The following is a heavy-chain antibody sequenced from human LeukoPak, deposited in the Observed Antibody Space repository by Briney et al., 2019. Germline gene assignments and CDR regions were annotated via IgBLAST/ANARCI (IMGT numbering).Heavy chain of an antibody. D-gene: IGHD6-19*01. CDR2: IYYSGST. J-gene: IGHJ6*02. CDR3: ARNVAVANYGMDV. V-gene: IGHV4-59*08. CDR1: GGSISTYY. Sequence: SETLSLTCAVSGGSISTYYWTWIRQPPGKGLEWIGYIYYSGSTNYNPSLKSRVTISVDTSKNQFSLKLSSVTAADTAVYYCARNVAVANYGMDVWGQGTTVTVSS.